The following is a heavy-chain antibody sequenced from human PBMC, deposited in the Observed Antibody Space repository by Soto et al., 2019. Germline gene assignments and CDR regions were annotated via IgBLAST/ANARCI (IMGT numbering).Heavy chain of an antibody. CDR1: GGSISSYY. J-gene: IGHJ4*02. Sequence: ASETLSLTCTVSGGSISSYYWSWIRQPPGKRLEWIGYIYYSGSTNYNPSLKSRITMSVDTSKNQFSLRLSSVTAADTAVYYCARHIASSSVVLSSWGLGTLVTVS. CDR2: IYYSGST. CDR3: ARHIASSSVVLSS. D-gene: IGHD6-6*01. V-gene: IGHV4-59*08.